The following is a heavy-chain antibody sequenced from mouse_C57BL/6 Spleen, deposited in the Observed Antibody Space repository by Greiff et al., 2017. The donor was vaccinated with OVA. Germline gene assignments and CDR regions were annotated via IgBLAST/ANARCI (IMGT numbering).Heavy chain of an antibody. V-gene: IGHV7-1*01. Sequence: EVKLMESGGGLVQSGRSLRLSCATSGFTFSDFYMEWVRQAPGKGLEWIAASRNKANDYTTEYSASVKGRFIVFRDTSQSILYLQMNALRAEDIAIYYCARDAGPYYYAMDYWGQGTSVTVSS. CDR1: GFTFSDFY. J-gene: IGHJ4*01. CDR3: ARDAGPYYYAMDY. CDR2: SRNKANDYTT.